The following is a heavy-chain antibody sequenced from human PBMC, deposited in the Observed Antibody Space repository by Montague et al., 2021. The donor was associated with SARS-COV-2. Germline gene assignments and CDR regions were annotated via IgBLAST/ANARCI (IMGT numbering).Heavy chain of an antibody. Sequence: SETLSLTCTVSGGSTSGYYWSWIRQPPGKGLEWIGYIYYSGSTNYNPSLKSRVTISVDTSKNQFSLNLSSVTAADTAVYYCAGTYYDFWSGFIHYYFMDVWGNGTTVTVSS. CDR1: GGSTSGYY. D-gene: IGHD3-3*01. CDR3: AGTYYDFWSGFIHYYFMDV. V-gene: IGHV4-59*01. J-gene: IGHJ6*03. CDR2: IYYSGST.